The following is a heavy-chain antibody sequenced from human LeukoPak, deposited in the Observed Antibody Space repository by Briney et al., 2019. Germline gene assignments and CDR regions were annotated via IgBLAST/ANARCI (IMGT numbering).Heavy chain of an antibody. Sequence: PGGSLRLSCAASGFTFSSYAMHWVRQAPGKGLEWVAVISYDGSNKYYADSVKGRFTISRDNSKNTLYLQMNSLRAEDTAVYYCARDEGYIVVVTDAFDIWGQGTMVTASS. CDR3: ARDEGYIVVVTDAFDI. J-gene: IGHJ3*02. D-gene: IGHD2-21*02. CDR2: ISYDGSNK. CDR1: GFTFSSYA. V-gene: IGHV3-30*04.